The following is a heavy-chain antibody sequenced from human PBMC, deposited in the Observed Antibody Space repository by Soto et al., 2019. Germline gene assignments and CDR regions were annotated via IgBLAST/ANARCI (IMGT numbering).Heavy chain of an antibody. V-gene: IGHV1-18*01. CDR1: GYTFTSYG. J-gene: IGHJ6*02. CDR2: ISAYNGNT. Sequence: PGESLKISCKASGYTFTSYGISWVRQAPGQGLEWMGWISAYNGNTNYAQKLQGRVTMTTDTSTSTAYMELRSLRSDDTAVYYCASDPGLPWFGEFTRGDYYYGMDVWGQGTTVTVSS. CDR3: ASDPGLPWFGEFTRGDYYYGMDV. D-gene: IGHD3-10*01.